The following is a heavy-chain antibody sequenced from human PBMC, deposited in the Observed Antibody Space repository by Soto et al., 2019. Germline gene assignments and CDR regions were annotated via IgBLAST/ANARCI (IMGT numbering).Heavy chain of an antibody. CDR3: ARDGSEHTKGWRAFDI. CDR2: IYYSGST. V-gene: IGHV4-59*01. D-gene: IGHD2-15*01. CDR1: GGKIISFY. J-gene: IGHJ3*02. Sequence: GGKIISFYWSWIIQPPGKGLEWIGYIYYSGSTNYNPSLKSRVTISVDTSKNQFSLKLSSVTAADTAVYYCARDGSEHTKGWRAFDIWGQGTMVTVSS.